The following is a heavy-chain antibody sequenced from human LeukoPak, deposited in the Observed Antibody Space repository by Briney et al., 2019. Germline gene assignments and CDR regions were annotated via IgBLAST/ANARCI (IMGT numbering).Heavy chain of an antibody. CDR2: INPSGGST. CDR1: GYTFTTYG. D-gene: IGHD1-26*01. J-gene: IGHJ4*02. Sequence: ASVKVSFKASGYTFTTYGISWVRQAPGQGLEWMGIINPSGGSTSYAQKFQGRVTMTRDTSTSTVYMELSSLRSEDTAVYYCARLSIVGAPAYWGQGTLVTVSS. V-gene: IGHV1-46*01. CDR3: ARLSIVGAPAY.